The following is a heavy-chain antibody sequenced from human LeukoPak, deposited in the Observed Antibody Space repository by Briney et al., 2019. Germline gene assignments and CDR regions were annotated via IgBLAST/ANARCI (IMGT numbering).Heavy chain of an antibody. CDR3: ASVYLYGMDV. Sequence: ASVTVSFTASGCSLTTYYMHWVRQAPGQGLEWMAIINPSDGGTKYAQKFQGRVTMTRDTPTNTVYMELSSLRTEDTAVYYCASVYLYGMDVWGQGTTVTVSS. J-gene: IGHJ6*02. V-gene: IGHV1-46*01. CDR2: INPSDGGT. CDR1: GCSLTTYY. D-gene: IGHD2-8*01.